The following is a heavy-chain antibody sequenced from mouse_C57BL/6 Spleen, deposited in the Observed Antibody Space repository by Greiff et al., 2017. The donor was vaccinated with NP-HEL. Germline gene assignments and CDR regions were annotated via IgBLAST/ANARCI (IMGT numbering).Heavy chain of an antibody. V-gene: IGHV1-64*01. Sequence: VQLQQPGAELVKPGASVKLSCKASGYTFTSYWMPWVKQRPGQGLEWIGMIHPNSGSTNYNEKFKSKATLTVDKSSSTAYMQLSSLTSEDSAVYYCARGGLLRGFDYWGQGTTLTVSS. CDR3: ARGGLLRGFDY. J-gene: IGHJ2*01. CDR2: IHPNSGST. D-gene: IGHD2-3*01. CDR1: GYTFTSYW.